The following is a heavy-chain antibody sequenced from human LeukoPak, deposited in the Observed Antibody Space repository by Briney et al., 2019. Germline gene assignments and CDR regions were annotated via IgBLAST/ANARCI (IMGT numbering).Heavy chain of an antibody. CDR2: IGTDGTDT. J-gene: IGHJ3*02. Sequence: GGSLRLSCAASGFTFSDYSMNWVRQAPGKGLVWVSHIGTDGTDTAYADSVKGRFTISRDNAKDTLYLQMNSLRAEDAAVYYCAREGDFWSGYYQDDAFDIWGQGTMVTVSS. V-gene: IGHV3-74*01. D-gene: IGHD3-3*01. CDR3: AREGDFWSGYYQDDAFDI. CDR1: GFTFSDYS.